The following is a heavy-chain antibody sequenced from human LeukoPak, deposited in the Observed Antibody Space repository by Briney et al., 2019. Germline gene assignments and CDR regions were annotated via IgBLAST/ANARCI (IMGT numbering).Heavy chain of an antibody. CDR3: ARSPDYDILTGYYKPSYFDY. D-gene: IGHD3-9*01. J-gene: IGHJ4*02. Sequence: GASVKVSCKASGYTFTGYYMHWVRQAPGQGLEWMGWINPNSGGTNYAQKFQGRVTMTRDTSISTAYMELRSLRSDDTAVYYCARSPDYDILTGYYKPSYFDYWGQGTLVTVSS. CDR2: INPNSGGT. V-gene: IGHV1-2*02. CDR1: GYTFTGYY.